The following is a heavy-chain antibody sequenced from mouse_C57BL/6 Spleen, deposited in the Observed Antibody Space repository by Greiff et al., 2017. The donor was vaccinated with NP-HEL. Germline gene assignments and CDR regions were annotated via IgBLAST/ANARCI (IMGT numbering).Heavy chain of an antibody. D-gene: IGHD2-5*01. CDR2: IDPSDSYT. Sequence: QVQLKQPGAELVMPGASVMLSCKASGYTFTSYWMHWVKQRPGQGLEWIGEIDPSDSYTNYNQKFKGKSTLTVDKSSSTAYMQLSSLTSEDSAVYYCARCGFSNYVNFDYWGQGTTLTVSS. V-gene: IGHV1-69*01. CDR3: ARCGFSNYVNFDY. J-gene: IGHJ2*01. CDR1: GYTFTSYW.